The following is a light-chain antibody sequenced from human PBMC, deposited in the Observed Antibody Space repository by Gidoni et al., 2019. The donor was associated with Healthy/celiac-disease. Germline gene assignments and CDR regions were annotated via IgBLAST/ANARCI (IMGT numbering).Light chain of an antibody. CDR2: AAS. V-gene: IGKV1-39*01. J-gene: IGKJ3*01. CDR1: QSISSY. CDR3: QQSYSTPST. Sequence: DIQMTPSPSSLSASVGDRVTITCRASQSISSYLNWYQQKPGKAPKLLIYAASSLQSGVPSRFSGSGSGTDFTLTISSLQPEDFATYYCQQSYSTPSTFGPGTKVDI.